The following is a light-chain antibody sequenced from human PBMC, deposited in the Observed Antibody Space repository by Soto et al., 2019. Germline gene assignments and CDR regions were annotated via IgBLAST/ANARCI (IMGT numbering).Light chain of an antibody. CDR2: GNS. CDR3: QSYDSSLSPVVV. CDR1: SSNIGAGYD. V-gene: IGLV1-40*01. Sequence: VLTQPPSVSGAPGQRVTISCTGSSSNIGAGYDVHWYQQLPGTAPKLLIYGNSNRPSGVPDRFSGSKSGTSASLAITGLQAEDEADYYCQSYDSSLSPVVVFGGGTKVTVL. J-gene: IGLJ2*01.